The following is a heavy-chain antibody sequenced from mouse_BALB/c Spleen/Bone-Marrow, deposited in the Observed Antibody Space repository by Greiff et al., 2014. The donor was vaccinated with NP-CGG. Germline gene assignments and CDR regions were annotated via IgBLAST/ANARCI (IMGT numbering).Heavy chain of an antibody. V-gene: IGHV5-6*01. Sequence: EVNLVESGGDLVKPGGSLKLSCAASGFTFSSYGMSWVRQTPDKRLEWVATISSGGSYTYYPDSVKGRFTISRDNAKNTLYLQMSSLKSEDTAMYYCARPTTVVATGGSFDYWGKGTTLTVSS. CDR1: GFTFSSYG. CDR3: ARPTTVVATGGSFDY. J-gene: IGHJ2*01. CDR2: ISSGGSYT. D-gene: IGHD1-1*01.